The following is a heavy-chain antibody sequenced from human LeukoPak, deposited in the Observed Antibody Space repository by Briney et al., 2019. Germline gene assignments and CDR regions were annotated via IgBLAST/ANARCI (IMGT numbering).Heavy chain of an antibody. CDR2: IYYSGST. CDR3: AGLVAYSSGWTGGYFDY. D-gene: IGHD6-19*01. Sequence: SETLSLTCTVSGGSISSSSYYWGWIRQPPGKGLEWIGSIYYSGSTYYNPSLKSRVTISVDTSKNQFSLKLSSVTAADTAVYYCAGLVAYSSGWTGGYFDYWGQGTLVTVSS. V-gene: IGHV4-39*01. CDR1: GGSISSSSYY. J-gene: IGHJ4*02.